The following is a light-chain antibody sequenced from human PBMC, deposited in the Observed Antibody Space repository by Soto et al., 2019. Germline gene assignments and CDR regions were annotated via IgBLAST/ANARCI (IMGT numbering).Light chain of an antibody. CDR1: QVINSW. CDR3: QQSKSFPLT. CDR2: IAS. V-gene: IGKV1-12*01. J-gene: IGKJ4*01. Sequence: DIQMTQSPSSVSASVGDRVTITCRASQVINSWLTWYQQKPGKAPKVLIYIASRLQPGVPSRFSGRGSGTDFSLTISNLQPEDFATHSCQQSKSFPLTVGGGTKVEIK.